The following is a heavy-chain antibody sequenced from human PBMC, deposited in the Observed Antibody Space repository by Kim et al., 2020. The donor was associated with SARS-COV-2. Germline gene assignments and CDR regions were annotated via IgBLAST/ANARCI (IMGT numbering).Heavy chain of an antibody. CDR1: GFTFSSYS. CDR3: ARVTVDTAMVFYGMDV. Sequence: GGSLRLSCAASGFTFSSYSMNWVRQAPGKGLEWVSSISSSSSYIYYADSVKGRFTISRDNAKNSLYLQMNSLRAEDTAVYYCARVTVDTAMVFYGMDVWGQGTTVTVSS. D-gene: IGHD5-18*01. V-gene: IGHV3-21*01. J-gene: IGHJ6*02. CDR2: ISSSSSYI.